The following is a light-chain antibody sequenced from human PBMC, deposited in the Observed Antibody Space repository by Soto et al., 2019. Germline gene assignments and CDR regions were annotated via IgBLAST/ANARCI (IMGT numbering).Light chain of an antibody. J-gene: IGLJ1*01. V-gene: IGLV2-23*01. Sequence: QSVLPQPASVSGSPGQSITISCTGTSSDVGSYNLVSWYQQHPGKAPKLMIYEGSKRPSGVSNSFSGSKSGNTASVTISGLQAEDDADYYCCSYAGSSTLYVFGNGTKLTVL. CDR1: SSDVGSYNL. CDR3: CSYAGSSTLYV. CDR2: EGS.